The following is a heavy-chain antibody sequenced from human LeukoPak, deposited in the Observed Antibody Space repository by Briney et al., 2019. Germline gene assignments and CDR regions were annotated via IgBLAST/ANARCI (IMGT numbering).Heavy chain of an antibody. J-gene: IGHJ3*02. D-gene: IGHD4-17*01. CDR2: IYTSGST. CDR1: GGSISSGSYY. Sequence: PSETLSLTCTVSGGSISSGSYYWSWIRQPAGKGLEWIGRIYTSGSTNYNPSLKSRVTISVDTSKNQFSLKLSSVTAADTAVYYCARDPYDYGDYAVFDIWGQGTMVTVSS. CDR3: ARDPYDYGDYAVFDI. V-gene: IGHV4-61*02.